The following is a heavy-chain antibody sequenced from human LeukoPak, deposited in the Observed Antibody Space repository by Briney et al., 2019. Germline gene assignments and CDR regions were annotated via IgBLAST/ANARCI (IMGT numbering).Heavy chain of an antibody. D-gene: IGHD5-18*01. V-gene: IGHV1-18*01. J-gene: IGHJ5*02. Sequence: ASVKVSCKXSGYTFTSYGISWVRQAPGQGLEWMGWIGAYNGNTNYSQKLQGRVTMTTDTSTSTAYMELRSLRSDDTAVYYCARRAVDTAMRRRERLPDWFDPWGQGTLVTVSS. CDR1: GYTFTSYG. CDR3: ARRAVDTAMRRRERLPDWFDP. CDR2: IGAYNGNT.